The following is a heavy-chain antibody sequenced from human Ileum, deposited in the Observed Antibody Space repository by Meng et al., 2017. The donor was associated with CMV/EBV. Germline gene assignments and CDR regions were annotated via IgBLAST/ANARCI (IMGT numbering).Heavy chain of an antibody. Sequence: GRTFRNYVMHWLRQAPAKGLEWVARISFDGTNEYYAEFVEGRLTISRDNSRNTLYLQMNSLTTEDTAVYYCARDPTSQRLIGYFDLWGRGTLVTVSS. D-gene: IGHD6-25*01. CDR3: ARDPTSQRLIGYFDL. CDR2: ISFDGTNE. J-gene: IGHJ2*01. CDR1: GRTFRNYV. V-gene: IGHV3-30*04.